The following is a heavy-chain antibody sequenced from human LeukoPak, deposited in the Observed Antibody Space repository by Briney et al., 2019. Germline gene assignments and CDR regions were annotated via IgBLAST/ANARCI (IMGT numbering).Heavy chain of an antibody. Sequence: GGSLRLSRAASGFTFSNAWMSWVRQAPGKGLEWVGRIKSKTDGGTTDYAAPVKGRFTISRDDSKNTLYLQMNSLKTEDTAVYYCTTLSSSWYYFAYWGQGTLVTVSS. CDR1: GFTFSNAW. J-gene: IGHJ4*02. CDR3: TTLSSSWYYFAY. D-gene: IGHD6-13*01. V-gene: IGHV3-15*01. CDR2: IKSKTDGGTT.